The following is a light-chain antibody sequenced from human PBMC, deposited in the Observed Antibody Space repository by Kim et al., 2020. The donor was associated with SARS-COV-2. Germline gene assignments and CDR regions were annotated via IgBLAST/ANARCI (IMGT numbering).Light chain of an antibody. CDR1: ELGIKC. J-gene: IGLJ3*02. CDR2: VGR. Sequence: VPPGQTAGITCSGDELGIKCGYCYQQKPGQTPVLVIYVGRKRPSGSPERISGSNAGNTASLTISGTQAMDEADYYCQAWDSSTAVFGGGTQLTVL. CDR3: QAWDSSTAV. V-gene: IGLV3-1*01.